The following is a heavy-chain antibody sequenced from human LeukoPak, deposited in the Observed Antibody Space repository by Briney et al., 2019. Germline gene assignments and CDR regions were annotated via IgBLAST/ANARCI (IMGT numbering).Heavy chain of an antibody. V-gene: IGHV1-18*01. CDR1: GYTFNSCG. D-gene: IGHD3-3*01. CDR2: ISNGDT. CDR3: ARDLLLGVAFDY. Sequence: ASVKVSCKASGYTFNSCGISWVRQAPGQGLEWMGWISNGDTNYAQKLQGRVTMTTDTSTSTAYMELRSLRSDDTVVYYCARDLLLGVAFDYWGQGSLVTVSS. J-gene: IGHJ4*02.